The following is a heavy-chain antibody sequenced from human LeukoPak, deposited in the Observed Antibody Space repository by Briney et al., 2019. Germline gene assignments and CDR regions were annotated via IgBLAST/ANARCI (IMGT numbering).Heavy chain of an antibody. V-gene: IGHV4-59*01. D-gene: IGHD3-16*01. CDR2: IYYSGST. CDR1: GDSISYYY. CDR3: ARVWSSREAFDI. J-gene: IGHJ3*02. Sequence: PSETLSLTCTVSGDSISYYYWSWIRQPPGKGLELIGYIYYSGSTNYNPSLKSRVTISVDTSKNQFSLKLTSVTAADTAVYYCARVWSSREAFDIWGQGTMVTVSS.